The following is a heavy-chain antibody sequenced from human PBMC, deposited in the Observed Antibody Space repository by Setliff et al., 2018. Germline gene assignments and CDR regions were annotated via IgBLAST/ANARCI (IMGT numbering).Heavy chain of an antibody. CDR3: ARERHLLSTVVIFGLFDF. V-gene: IGHV3-30*01. CDR1: GFTFGSQA. Sequence: PGGSLRLSCAASGFTFGSQAMHWVRQAPGKGLEWVAVISYDGSNQYYADSVKGRFTVSRDNSKNTLSLQMYSLRTEDTALYYCARERHLLSTVVIFGLFDFWGQGALVTVSS. CDR2: ISYDGSNQ. D-gene: IGHD3-3*01. J-gene: IGHJ4*02.